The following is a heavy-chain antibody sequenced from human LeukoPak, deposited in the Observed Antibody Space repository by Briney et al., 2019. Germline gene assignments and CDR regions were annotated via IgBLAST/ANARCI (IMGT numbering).Heavy chain of an antibody. CDR3: ASSGSDEADYYYMDV. Sequence: SVKVSCKASGGNFNNYAISWLRQAPGQGLEWMGSVIPNFGTPNYAQRFQGRATITTDESTSTAYMELSSLRSEDTAVYYCASSGSDEADYYYMDVWGKGTTVTVSS. D-gene: IGHD1-26*01. CDR1: GGNFNNYA. CDR2: VIPNFGTP. J-gene: IGHJ6*03. V-gene: IGHV1-69*05.